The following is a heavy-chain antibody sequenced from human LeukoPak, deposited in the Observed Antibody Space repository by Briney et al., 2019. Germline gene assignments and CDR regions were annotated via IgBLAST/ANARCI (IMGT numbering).Heavy chain of an antibody. CDR2: IYCSGST. J-gene: IGHJ4*02. D-gene: IGHD6-19*01. CDR1: GGSISSYY. CDR3: ARRYSSGWLFDY. Sequence: SETLSLTCTVSGGSISSYYWSWIRQPPGKGLEWIGYIYCSGSTNYNPSLKSRVTISVDTSKNQFSLKLSSVTAADTAVYYCARRYSSGWLFDYWGQGTLVTVSS. V-gene: IGHV4-59*01.